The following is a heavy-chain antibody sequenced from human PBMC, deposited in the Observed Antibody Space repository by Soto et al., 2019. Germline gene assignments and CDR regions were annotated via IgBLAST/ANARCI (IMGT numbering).Heavy chain of an antibody. CDR2: IWYDGSNK. D-gene: IGHD4-17*01. Sequence: ESGGGVVQPGRSLRLSCAASGFTFSSYGMHWVRQAPGKGLEWVAVIWYDGSNKYYADSVKGRFTISRDNSKNTLYLQMNSLRAEDTAVYYCVGEGGTTVTPSYYYYYMDVWGKGTTVTVSS. V-gene: IGHV3-33*01. J-gene: IGHJ6*03. CDR3: VGEGGTTVTPSYYYYYMDV. CDR1: GFTFSSYG.